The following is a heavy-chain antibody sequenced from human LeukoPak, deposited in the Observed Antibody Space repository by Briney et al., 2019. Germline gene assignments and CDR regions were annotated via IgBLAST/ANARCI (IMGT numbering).Heavy chain of an antibody. J-gene: IGHJ5*02. D-gene: IGHD2-2*01. CDR3: ASLLGYCSSISCVDP. CDR2: INHSGST. Sequence: PSETLSLTCAVYGGSFSGYYWSWIRQPPGKGLEWIGEINHSGSTNYNPSLKSRATISVDTSKNQFSLKLSSVTAADTAVYYCASLLGYCSSISCVDPWGQGTLVTASS. V-gene: IGHV4-34*01. CDR1: GGSFSGYY.